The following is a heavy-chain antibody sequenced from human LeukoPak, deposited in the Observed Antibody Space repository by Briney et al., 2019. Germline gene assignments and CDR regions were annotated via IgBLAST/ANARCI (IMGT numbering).Heavy chain of an antibody. D-gene: IGHD2-8*01. V-gene: IGHV3-23*01. J-gene: IGHJ4*02. Sequence: GGSLRLSCAASGFSFGSYAMGWTRQAPGQGLEWVSAISGSGSHANYAESVKGRFTISRDNSKNTLYLQMNSLRAEDTAVYHCAKDGVDGDYIEFWGQGTLVTVSS. CDR2: ISGSGSHA. CDR3: AKDGVDGDYIEF. CDR1: GFSFGSYA.